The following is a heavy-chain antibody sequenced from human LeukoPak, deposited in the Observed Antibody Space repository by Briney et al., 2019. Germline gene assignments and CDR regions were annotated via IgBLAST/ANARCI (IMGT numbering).Heavy chain of an antibody. D-gene: IGHD1-1*01. CDR2: VYHSGNT. V-gene: IGHV4-34*01. CDR1: GFTFSSYE. CDR3: ARMFIKAVGTHYYFYMDV. Sequence: SCAASGFTFSSYEMNWVRRSPGKGLEWIGEVYHSGNTKVNPSLKSRVTMSVDRSKSQFSLNLNSVTAADTAVYYCARMFIKAVGTHYYFYMDVWGKGTTVTVSS. J-gene: IGHJ6*03.